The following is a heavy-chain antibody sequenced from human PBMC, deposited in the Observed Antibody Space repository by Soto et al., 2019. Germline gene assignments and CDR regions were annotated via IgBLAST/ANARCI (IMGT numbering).Heavy chain of an antibody. J-gene: IGHJ4*02. CDR3: ARVEAVAGTCDY. CDR2: ISSSSSYT. CDR1: GFTFSYYY. V-gene: IGHV3-11*06. Sequence: LRLSCAASGFTFSYYYMSGIRQGPGKGLERVSYISSSSSYTNCADSVKGRFTISRDNAKNSLYLQMNSLKAEDTAVYYCARVEAVAGTCDYWGQGTLVTVSS. D-gene: IGHD6-19*01.